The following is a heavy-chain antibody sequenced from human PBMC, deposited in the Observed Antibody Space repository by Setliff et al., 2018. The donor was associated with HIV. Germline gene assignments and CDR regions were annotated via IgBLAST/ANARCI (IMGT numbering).Heavy chain of an antibody. V-gene: IGHV4-34*01. D-gene: IGHD6-19*01. J-gene: IGHJ4*02. CDR2: INLSRST. Sequence: ETLSLTCAFYGASFTDYYWNWIRQPPGKGLEWIGEINLSRSTDYNPSLKSRVTISVDTSKNQFSLRLSSVTAADTAVYYCARARSDWYNVRPYYFDLWGQGTPVTVSS. CDR3: ARARSDWYNVRPYYFDL. CDR1: GASFTDYY.